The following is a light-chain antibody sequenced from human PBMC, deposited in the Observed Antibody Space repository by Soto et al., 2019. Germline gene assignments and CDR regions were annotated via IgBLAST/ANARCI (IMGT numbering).Light chain of an antibody. CDR2: AAS. CDR3: QQGYSTPWT. Sequence: DIQMTQSPSSLSASVGDRVTITCRASQSISFYLNWYQQKPGKAPRLLIYAASNLQSGVPSRFSASGSGTDFTLTLSSLQPEDFATYYWQQGYSTPWTCGQGTKVEIK. CDR1: QSISFY. V-gene: IGKV1-39*01. J-gene: IGKJ1*01.